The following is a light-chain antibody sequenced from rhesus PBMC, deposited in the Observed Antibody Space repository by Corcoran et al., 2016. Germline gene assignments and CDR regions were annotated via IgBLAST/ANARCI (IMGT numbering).Light chain of an antibody. V-gene: IGKV1-32*02. CDR1: QGISSY. Sequence: DIQMSQSPSSLSASVGDRVTITCRASQGISSYLNWYQQKPGKAPKLLNYYAKSLASGVPSRFSGSGSGTDFTLTISSLQPEDVATYYCQQGNSNPLTFGGGTKVELK. CDR3: QQGNSNPLT. J-gene: IGKJ4*01. CDR2: YAK.